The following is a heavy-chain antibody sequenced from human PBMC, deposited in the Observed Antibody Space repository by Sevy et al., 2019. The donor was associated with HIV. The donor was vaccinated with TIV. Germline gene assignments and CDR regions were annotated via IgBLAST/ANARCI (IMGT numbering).Heavy chain of an antibody. CDR1: GFTFSTYG. J-gene: IGHJ6*02. Sequence: GGSLRLSCAASGFTFSTYGMHWVRQPPGKGLEWVAVMSYDGSEEYCADSVKGRFTISRDNSQNTLYLQMNSLRADDTAIYYCANDSSRPNSIYYYGMDVWGRGTTVTVSS. CDR3: ANDSSRPNSIYYYGMDV. D-gene: IGHD6-6*01. V-gene: IGHV3-30*18. CDR2: MSYDGSEE.